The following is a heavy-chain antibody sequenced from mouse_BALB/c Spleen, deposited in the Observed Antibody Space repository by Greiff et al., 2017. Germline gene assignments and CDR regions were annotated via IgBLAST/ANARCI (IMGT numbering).Heavy chain of an antibody. CDR1: GYSFTSYW. V-gene: IGHV1-5*01. J-gene: IGHJ2*01. CDR3: TRGREGYYFDY. Sequence: VQLQQSGTVLARPGASVKMSCKASGYSFTSYWMHWVKQRPGQGLEWIGAIYPGNSDTSYNQKFKGKAKLTAVTSASTAYMELSSLTNEDSAVYDSTRGREGYYFDYWGQGTTLTVSS. CDR2: IYPGNSDT.